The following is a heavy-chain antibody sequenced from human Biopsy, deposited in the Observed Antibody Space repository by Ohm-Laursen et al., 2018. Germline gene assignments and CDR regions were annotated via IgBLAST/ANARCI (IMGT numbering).Heavy chain of an antibody. J-gene: IGHJ3*01. D-gene: IGHD2-21*02. CDR1: GYTFYSYG. V-gene: IGHV1-18*03. CDR3: ARAFGGAYYSYAFDL. Sequence: SVKVSCKISGYTFYSYGITWVRQAPGQGLEWMGWITADNTNSAQKFQGRLTMTTDISTSTAYMDLKGLRSDDMAIYYCARAFGGAYYSYAFDLWGQGTLVTVSS. CDR2: ITADNT.